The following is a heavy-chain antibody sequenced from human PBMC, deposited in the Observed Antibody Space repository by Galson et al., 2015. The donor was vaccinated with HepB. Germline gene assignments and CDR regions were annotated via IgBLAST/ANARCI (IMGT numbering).Heavy chain of an antibody. CDR2: ISDDGGNT. CDR1: GFTFSSYA. V-gene: IGHV3-23*01. J-gene: IGHJ5*02. D-gene: IGHD4-17*01. CDR3: ASGGFGDYA. Sequence: SLRLSCAASGFTFSSYAMSWVRQAPGKGLEWVSSISDDGGNTLYADSVKGRFTISRDNSKNTLYLQIHSLRAEDTAAYYCASGGFGDYAWGQGTVVNVSS.